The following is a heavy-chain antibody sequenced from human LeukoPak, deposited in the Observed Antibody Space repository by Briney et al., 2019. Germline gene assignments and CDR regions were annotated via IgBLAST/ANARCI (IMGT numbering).Heavy chain of an antibody. J-gene: IGHJ3*02. D-gene: IGHD2-15*01. CDR2: INHSGST. CDR3: ARTTRVVVAATRSDAFDI. CDR1: GGSISSGSYY. Sequence: SEALSLTCTVSGGSISSGSYYWSWIRQPPGKGLEWIGEINHSGSTNYNPSLKSRVTISVDTSKNQFSLKLSSVTAADTAVYYCARTTRVVVAATRSDAFDIWGQGTMVTVSS. V-gene: IGHV4-39*07.